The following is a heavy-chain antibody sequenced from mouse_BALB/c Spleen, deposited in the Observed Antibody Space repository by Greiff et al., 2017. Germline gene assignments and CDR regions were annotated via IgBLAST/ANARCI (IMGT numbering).Heavy chain of an antibody. D-gene: IGHD2-1*01. V-gene: IGHV1-7*01. CDR3: ARFYYGNRGFDY. J-gene: IGHJ2*01. Sequence: VKLMESGAELAKPGASVKMSCKASGYTFTSYWMHWVKQRPGQGLEWIGYINPSTGYTEYNQKFKDKATLTADKSSSTAYMQLSSLTSEDSAVYYCARFYYGNRGFDYWGQGTTLTVSS. CDR1: GYTFTSYW. CDR2: INPSTGYT.